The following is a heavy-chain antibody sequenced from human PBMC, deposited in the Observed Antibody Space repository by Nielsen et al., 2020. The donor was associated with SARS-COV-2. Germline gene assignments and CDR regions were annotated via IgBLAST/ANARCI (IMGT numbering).Heavy chain of an antibody. V-gene: IGHV3-21*01. Sequence: GESLKISCAGSGFTFSNYSMNWVRQAPGKGLEWVVSISGDSYYIYHSDSVKGRFTVSRDNGKNSLYLQMSSLRSEDTALYYCTRGFYSQSDYWGQGTLVTVSS. D-gene: IGHD2-15*01. CDR2: ISGDSYYI. CDR1: GFTFSNYS. J-gene: IGHJ4*02. CDR3: TRGFYSQSDY.